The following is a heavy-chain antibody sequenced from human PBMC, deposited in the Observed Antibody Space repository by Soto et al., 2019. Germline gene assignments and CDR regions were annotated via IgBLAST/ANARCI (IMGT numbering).Heavy chain of an antibody. CDR3: ARTNIVVVVAATDAFDI. Sequence: KPSETLSLTCAVYGGSFSGYYWSWIRQPPGKGLEWIGEINHSGSTNYNPSLKSRVTISVDTSKNQFSLKLSSVTAADTAVYYCARTNIVVVVAATDAFDIWGQGTMVTVSS. D-gene: IGHD2-15*01. J-gene: IGHJ3*02. V-gene: IGHV4-34*01. CDR2: INHSGST. CDR1: GGSFSGYY.